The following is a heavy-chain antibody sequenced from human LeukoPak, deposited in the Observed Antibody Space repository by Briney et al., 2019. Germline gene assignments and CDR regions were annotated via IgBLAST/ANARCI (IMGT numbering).Heavy chain of an antibody. V-gene: IGHV1-8*01. CDR1: GYTFTTYD. CDR3: ARSGPIVGISPVDY. D-gene: IGHD1-26*01. CDR2: MNPNSGNT. Sequence: ASVKVSCKASGYTFTTYDINWVRQATGQGLEWMGWMNPNSGNTGYAQKFQGRVTMTRNTSISTAYMELSSLRSEDTAVYYRARSGPIVGISPVDYWGQGTLVPVSS. J-gene: IGHJ4*02.